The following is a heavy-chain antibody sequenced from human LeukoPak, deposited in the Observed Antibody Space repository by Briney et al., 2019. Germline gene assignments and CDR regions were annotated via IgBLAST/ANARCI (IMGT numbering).Heavy chain of an antibody. D-gene: IGHD6-13*01. V-gene: IGHV4-30-2*01. CDR1: GGSISSGGYS. J-gene: IGHJ4*02. CDR2: IYHSGST. Sequence: SETLSLTCAVSGGSISSGGYSWSWIRQPPGKGLEWIGYIYHSGSTYYNPSLKSRVTISVDRSKNQFSLKLSSVTAADTAVYYCATDSSSLDRSNDYWGQGTLVTVSS. CDR3: ATDSSSLDRSNDY.